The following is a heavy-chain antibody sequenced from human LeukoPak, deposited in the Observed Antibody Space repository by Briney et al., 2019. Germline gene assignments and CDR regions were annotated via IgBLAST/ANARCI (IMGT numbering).Heavy chain of an antibody. D-gene: IGHD3-3*01. Sequence: ASVKVSCKASGYTFTSYGISWVRQAPGQGLEWMGWISAYNGNTNYAQKLQGRVTMTTDTSTSTAYMELRSLRPDDTAVYYCARGAPLFTYYDFWSGYYNDYWGQGTLVTVSS. V-gene: IGHV1-18*01. CDR1: GYTFTSYG. CDR3: ARGAPLFTYYDFWSGYYNDY. J-gene: IGHJ4*02. CDR2: ISAYNGNT.